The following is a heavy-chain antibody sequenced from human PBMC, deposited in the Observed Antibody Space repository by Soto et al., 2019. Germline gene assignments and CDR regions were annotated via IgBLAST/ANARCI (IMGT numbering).Heavy chain of an antibody. CDR3: GRSFRQWLVDS. CDR2: IWYDGSNK. V-gene: IGHV3-33*01. CDR1: GFTFSSYD. J-gene: IGHJ4*02. D-gene: IGHD6-19*01. Sequence: GGSLRLSCAASGFTFSSYDMHWVRQAPVKGLEWVGIIWYDGSNKYYADSVKGRFTISRDNSKNTLYLEVNSLRADDTAVYYCGRSFRQWLVDSWGEGALVTVSS.